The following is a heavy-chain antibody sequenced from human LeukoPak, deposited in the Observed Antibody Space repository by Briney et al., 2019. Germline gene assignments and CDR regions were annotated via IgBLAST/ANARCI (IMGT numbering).Heavy chain of an antibody. D-gene: IGHD3-3*01. V-gene: IGHV4-59*08. CDR1: GGSISNYY. J-gene: IGHJ4*02. CDR3: ARHSYDYDFWSGQKYYFDY. CDR2: IYYSGST. Sequence: NPSETLSLTCTVSGGSISNYYWSWIRQPPGKGLEWIGYIYYSGSTNYNPSLKSRVTISVDTSKNQFSLKLSSVTAADTAVYYCARHSYDYDFWSGQKYYFDYWGQGTLVTVSS.